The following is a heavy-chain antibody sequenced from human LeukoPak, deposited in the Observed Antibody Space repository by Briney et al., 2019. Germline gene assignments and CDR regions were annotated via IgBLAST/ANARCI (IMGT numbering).Heavy chain of an antibody. CDR1: GLTFSGSA. V-gene: IGHV3-23*01. CDR3: AKVLVLVSANRYYFDY. J-gene: IGHJ4*02. Sequence: GGSLRLSCAASGLTFSGSAMSWVRQAPGKGLEWVSLISGSGNSTYYADSVKGRFTISRDNSRNTLYLQMNSLRAEDTAVYYCAKVLVLVSANRYYFDYWGQGTLVTVSS. D-gene: IGHD2-15*01. CDR2: ISGSGNST.